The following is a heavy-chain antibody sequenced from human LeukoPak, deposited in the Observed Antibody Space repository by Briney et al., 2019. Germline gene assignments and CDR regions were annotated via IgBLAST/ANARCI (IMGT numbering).Heavy chain of an antibody. CDR1: GGTFNNYA. J-gene: IGHJ4*02. CDR2: LILMFGTA. D-gene: IGHD1-26*01. V-gene: IGHV1-69*13. CDR3: ARAPRGSRPHYFDY. Sequence: GASVKVSCKASGGTFNNYAISWVRQAPGQGLEWMGGLILMFGTANYAQKFQGRVTITADESTSTAYMELSSLRSEDTAVYYCARAPRGSRPHYFDYWGQGTLATVSS.